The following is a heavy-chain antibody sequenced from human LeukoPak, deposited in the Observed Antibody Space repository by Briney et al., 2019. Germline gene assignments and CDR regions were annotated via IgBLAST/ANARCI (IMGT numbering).Heavy chain of an antibody. D-gene: IGHD6-13*01. J-gene: IGHJ6*03. Sequence: GASVKVSCKASGYTFTSYYMHWVRQAPGQGLEWMGIINPSGGSTSYAQKFQGRVTMTADTSTSTAYMELRSLRSDDTAVYYCARAGRIAAAEDYYYYYMDVWGKGTTVTVSS. CDR1: GYTFTSYY. V-gene: IGHV1-46*01. CDR3: ARAGRIAAAEDYYYYYMDV. CDR2: INPSGGST.